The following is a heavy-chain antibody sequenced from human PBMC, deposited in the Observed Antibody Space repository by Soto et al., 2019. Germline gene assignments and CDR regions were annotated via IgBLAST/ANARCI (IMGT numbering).Heavy chain of an antibody. CDR1: GFILSHYD. Sequence: QVQLVESGGDVVQPGRSLRLSCAASGFILSHYDMHWVRQAPGKGLEWLAFFSPDGSKIFHADSVKGRFTISRDLSKNTLYLQMNILRPEDTAVYFCERGVTPEIPFDYWGQGTLVSVSS. CDR2: FSPDGSKI. J-gene: IGHJ4*02. D-gene: IGHD3-10*01. V-gene: IGHV3-30*04. CDR3: ERGVTPEIPFDY.